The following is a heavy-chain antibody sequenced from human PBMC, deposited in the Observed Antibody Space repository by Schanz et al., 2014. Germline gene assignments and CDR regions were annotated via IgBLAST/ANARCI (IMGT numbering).Heavy chain of an antibody. Sequence: QGQLVQSGAEVKKPGASLKVSCKASGYSFSAHYLHWEREAPGQGLDWMGKIIPVLNIATYAQRFQGRVSITADTSTNTAYMELSSLTSEDTAVHYCARGRGFYDYWGQGTLVTVSS. CDR3: ARGRGFYDY. D-gene: IGHD3-10*01. V-gene: IGHV1-69*09. CDR2: IIPVLNIA. J-gene: IGHJ4*02. CDR1: GYSFSAHY.